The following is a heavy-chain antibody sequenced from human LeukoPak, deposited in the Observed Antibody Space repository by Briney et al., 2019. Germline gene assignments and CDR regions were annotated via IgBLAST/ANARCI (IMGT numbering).Heavy chain of an antibody. V-gene: IGHV3-21*01. CDR1: GFTFSSYS. J-gene: IGHJ4*02. Sequence: PGGSLRLSCAASGFTFSSYSMNWVRQAPGKGLEGGSSISSSSSYIYYADSVKGRFTISRDNAKNSLYLQMNSLRAEDTAVYYCARGKGYNWNYVDYWGQGTLVTVSS. D-gene: IGHD1-20*01. CDR3: ARGKGYNWNYVDY. CDR2: ISSSSSYI.